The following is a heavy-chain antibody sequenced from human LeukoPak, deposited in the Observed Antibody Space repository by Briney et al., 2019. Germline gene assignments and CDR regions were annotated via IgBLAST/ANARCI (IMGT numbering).Heavy chain of an antibody. CDR3: ARAGIPGYCTNVTCSNWLDP. D-gene: IGHD2-8*01. CDR1: GYTFSNYA. CDR2: IIPMFGTP. J-gene: IGHJ5*02. V-gene: IGHV1-69*06. Sequence: ASVTVSCKASGYTFSNYAIIWVRQAPGQGLEWMGGIIPMFGTPNYAQRLQGRVTITADKSTKTAYMELSSLRSEDTAVYYCARAGIPGYCTNVTCSNWLDPWGQGTLVTVSS.